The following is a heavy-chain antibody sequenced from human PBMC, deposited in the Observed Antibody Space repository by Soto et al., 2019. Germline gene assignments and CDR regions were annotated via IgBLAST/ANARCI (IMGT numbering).Heavy chain of an antibody. CDR1: GGSISSGGYS. V-gene: IGHV4-30-2*01. CDR2: IYHSGST. CDR3: ARVSASIAAAGYFDY. J-gene: IGHJ4*02. Sequence: TLSLTCAVSGGSISSGGYSWSWIRQPPGKGLEWIGYIYHSGSTYYNPSLKSRVTISVDRSKNQFSLKLSSVTAADTAVYYCARVSASIAAAGYFDYWGQGTLVTVSS. D-gene: IGHD6-13*01.